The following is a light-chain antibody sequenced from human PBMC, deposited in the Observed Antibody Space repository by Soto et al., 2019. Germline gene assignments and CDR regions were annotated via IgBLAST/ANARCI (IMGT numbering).Light chain of an antibody. V-gene: IGKV1-5*03. Sequence: DIQMTQSPSTLSASVGDRVTITCRASQSISWLAGYQQKPGKAPKLLIYMASSLQSGVPSRFSGSGSGTAFTLTVSSLQPDDFAAYYCLQYNTYPLTFGQGTKVESK. CDR1: QSISW. CDR2: MAS. CDR3: LQYNTYPLT. J-gene: IGKJ1*01.